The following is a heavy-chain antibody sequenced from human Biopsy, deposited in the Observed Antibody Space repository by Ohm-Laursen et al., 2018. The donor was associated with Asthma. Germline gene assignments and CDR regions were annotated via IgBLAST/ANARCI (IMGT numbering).Heavy chain of an antibody. CDR2: LIPVLGTP. J-gene: IGHJ6*02. V-gene: IGHV1-69*01. CDR3: ARGYSGSDRIVYYYSGLGV. Sequence: SSVKVSCKASGDSFSNYAISWARQAPGQGLEWMGGLIPVLGTPDHAQMFEGRVTITADESTSTAYMELSSLSSEDTAVYYCARGYSGSDRIVYYYSGLGVWGQGTTVTVSS. CDR1: GDSFSNYA. D-gene: IGHD5-12*01.